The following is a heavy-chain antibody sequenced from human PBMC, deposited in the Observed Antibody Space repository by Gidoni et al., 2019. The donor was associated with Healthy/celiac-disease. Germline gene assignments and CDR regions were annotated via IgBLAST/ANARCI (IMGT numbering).Heavy chain of an antibody. CDR2: IDPSDSYT. J-gene: IGHJ6*03. D-gene: IGHD6-19*01. V-gene: IGHV5-10-1*03. Sequence: EVQLAQSVAEVKKPGESLRISCKGSAYSLTSYWISWVRQMPGKGLEWMGRIDPSDSYTNYSPSFQGHVTISADKSISTAYLQWSSLKASDTAMYYCARQGHPQSYSSGWPYYYYYYMDVWGKGTTVTVSS. CDR3: ARQGHPQSYSSGWPYYYYYYMDV. CDR1: AYSLTSYW.